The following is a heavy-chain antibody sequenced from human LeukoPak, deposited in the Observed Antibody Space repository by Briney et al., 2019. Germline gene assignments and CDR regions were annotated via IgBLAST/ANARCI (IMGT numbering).Heavy chain of an antibody. CDR2: IYYSGST. CDR3: ARDEMNGFLDY. V-gene: IGHV4-59*01. D-gene: IGHD3-3*01. J-gene: IGHJ4*02. CDR1: GGSISSYY. Sequence: PSETLSLTCTVSGGSISSYYWSWIRQPPGKGLEWIGYIYYSGSTNYNPSLKSRVTISVDTSKNQFSLKLSSVTAADTAVYYCARDEMNGFLDYWGQGDLVTVSS.